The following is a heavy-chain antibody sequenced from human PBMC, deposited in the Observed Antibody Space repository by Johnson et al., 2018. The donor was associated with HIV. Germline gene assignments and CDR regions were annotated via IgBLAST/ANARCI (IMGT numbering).Heavy chain of an antibody. J-gene: IGHJ3*02. V-gene: IGHV3-15*01. CDR2: IKSKTDGGTR. CDR1: GFTFTNAW. D-gene: IGHD3-10*01. Sequence: VQLLESGGGLVKTVGSLILSFTASGFTFTNAWMSWVRQRQAPGKGLEWVGRIKSKTDGGTRVYPAPVQGRFTISRDDSKNTLYLQMNSLKTEDTAVYYCTTDLELAGLWFGELWDDAFDIWGQGTMVTVSS. CDR3: TTDLELAGLWFGELWDDAFDI.